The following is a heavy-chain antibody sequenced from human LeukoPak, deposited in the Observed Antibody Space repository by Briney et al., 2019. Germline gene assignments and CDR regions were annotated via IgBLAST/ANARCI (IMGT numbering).Heavy chain of an antibody. D-gene: IGHD6-13*01. J-gene: IGHJ6*02. V-gene: IGHV1-2*02. CDR3: ARGRIAAAGFYYYYYGMDV. Sequence: ASVKVSCKASGYTFTGYYMHWVRQAPGQGLEWMGWINPNSGGTNYAQKFQGRVTMIRDTSISTAYMELSRLRSDDTAVYYCARGRIAAAGFYYYYYGMDVWGQGTTVTVSS. CDR1: GYTFTGYY. CDR2: INPNSGGT.